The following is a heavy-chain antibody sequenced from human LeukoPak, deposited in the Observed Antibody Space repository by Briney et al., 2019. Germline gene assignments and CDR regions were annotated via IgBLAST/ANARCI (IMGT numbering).Heavy chain of an antibody. Sequence: APVKVSCKASGYTFTSYGISWVRQAPGQGLEWMGWISAYNGNTNYAQKLQGRVTMTTDTSTSTAYMELRSLRSDDTAVYYCARAPGIAVAGTSWFDPWGQGTLVTVSS. V-gene: IGHV1-18*01. D-gene: IGHD6-19*01. CDR3: ARAPGIAVAGTSWFDP. CDR2: ISAYNGNT. J-gene: IGHJ5*02. CDR1: GYTFTSYG.